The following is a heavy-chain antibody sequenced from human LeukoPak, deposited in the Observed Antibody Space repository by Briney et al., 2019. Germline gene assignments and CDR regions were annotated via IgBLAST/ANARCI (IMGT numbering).Heavy chain of an antibody. CDR2: IYSSGST. J-gene: IGHJ4*02. Sequence: SETLSLTCTVSGGSISSNYWSWIRQPPGKRLEWIGYIYSSGSTNYNPSLKSRVTILVDTSKNQFSLKLSSVTAADAAVYYCAGASQWLVVHYWGQGILVTVSS. D-gene: IGHD6-19*01. CDR3: AGASQWLVVHY. CDR1: GGSISSNY. V-gene: IGHV4-59*08.